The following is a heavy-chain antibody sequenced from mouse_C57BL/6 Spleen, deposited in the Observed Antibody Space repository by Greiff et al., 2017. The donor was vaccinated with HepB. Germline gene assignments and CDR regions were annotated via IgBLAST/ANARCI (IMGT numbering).Heavy chain of an antibody. CDR2: INYDGSST. D-gene: IGHD2-3*01. V-gene: IGHV5-16*01. J-gene: IGHJ2*01. CDR3: ARESLYDGYFPYYFDY. Sequence: EVKLMESEGGLVQPGSSMKLSCTASGFTLSDYYMAWVRQVPEKGLEWVANINYDGSSTYYLDSLKSRFIISRDNAKNILYLQMSSLKSEDTATYYCARESLYDGYFPYYFDYWGQGTTLTVSS. CDR1: GFTLSDYY.